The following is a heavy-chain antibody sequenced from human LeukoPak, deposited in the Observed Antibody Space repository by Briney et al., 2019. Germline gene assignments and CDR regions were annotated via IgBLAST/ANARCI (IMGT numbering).Heavy chain of an antibody. Sequence: ASVKVSCKASGYTFTSYAMNWVRQAPGQGLEWMGWINTNTGNPTYAQGFTGRFVFSLDTSVSTAYLQISSLKAEDTAVYYCARDQDIIYYDSSGPSGYWGQGTLVTVSS. CDR3: ARDQDIIYYDSSGPSGY. D-gene: IGHD3-22*01. V-gene: IGHV7-4-1*02. CDR1: GYTFTSYA. CDR2: INTNTGNP. J-gene: IGHJ4*02.